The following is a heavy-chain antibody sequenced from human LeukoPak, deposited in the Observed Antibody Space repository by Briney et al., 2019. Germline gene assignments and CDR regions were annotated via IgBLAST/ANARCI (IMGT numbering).Heavy chain of an antibody. J-gene: IGHJ4*02. CDR2: IYTSGST. D-gene: IGHD5-18*01. V-gene: IGHV4-4*07. Sequence: SETLSLTCTVSGGSISSYYWSWIRQPAGKGLEWIGRIYTSGSTNYNPSLKSRVTMSVDTSKNQFSLKLSSVTAADTAVYYCARDSDLGTNTAMVFFNYWGQGTLVTVSS. CDR3: ARDSDLGTNTAMVFFNY. CDR1: GGSISSYY.